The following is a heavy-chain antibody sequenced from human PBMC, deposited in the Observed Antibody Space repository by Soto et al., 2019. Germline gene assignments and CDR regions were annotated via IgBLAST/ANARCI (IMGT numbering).Heavy chain of an antibody. CDR1: GFTVSSNY. J-gene: IGHJ4*02. D-gene: IGHD3-22*01. Sequence: VQLVETGGGLIQPGGSLRLSCAASGFTVSSNYMSWVRQAPGKGLEWVSVIYSGGSTYYADSVKGRFTISRDNSKNTLYLQMNSLRAEDTAVYYCARLNYYDSSGYLDYWGQGTLVTVSS. CDR2: IYSGGST. V-gene: IGHV3-53*02. CDR3: ARLNYYDSSGYLDY.